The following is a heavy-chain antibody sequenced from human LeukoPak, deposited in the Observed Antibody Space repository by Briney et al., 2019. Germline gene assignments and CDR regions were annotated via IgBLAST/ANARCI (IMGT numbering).Heavy chain of an antibody. V-gene: IGHV4-31*03. CDR3: ARGSRYGGNPRYYYYGMDV. CDR1: GGSISSGGYY. CDR2: IYYSGST. Sequence: SETLSLTCTVSGGSISSGGYYWSWIRQHPGKGLEWIGYIYYSGSTYYNPSLKSRVTISVDTSKNQFSLKLSSVTAADTAVYYCARGSRYGGNPRYYYYGMDVWGQGTTVTVSS. J-gene: IGHJ6*02. D-gene: IGHD6-13*01.